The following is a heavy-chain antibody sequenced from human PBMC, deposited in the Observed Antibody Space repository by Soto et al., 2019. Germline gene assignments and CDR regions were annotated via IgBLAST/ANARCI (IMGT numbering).Heavy chain of an antibody. D-gene: IGHD6-19*01. CDR3: AKVRYSSPMGYYCGMDV. Sequence: QVQLVQSGAEVKKPGASVKVSCKASGYSFTDYHIHWVRQAPGQGLEWLGRINPKSGGTSTAQKFQGRVTMTADSSISTASMELTRLTSDDTAIYYCAKVRYSSPMGYYCGMDVLGQGTTVTVSS. V-gene: IGHV1-2*06. J-gene: IGHJ6*02. CDR2: INPKSGGT. CDR1: GYSFTDYH.